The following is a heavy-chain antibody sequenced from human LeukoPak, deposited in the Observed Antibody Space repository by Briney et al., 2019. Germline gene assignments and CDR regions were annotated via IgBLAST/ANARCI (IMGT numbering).Heavy chain of an antibody. D-gene: IGHD3-22*01. CDR1: GFTFRSYS. Sequence: GGSLRLSCAASGFTFRSYSMDWVRQAPGKGLEWVSDISSSSSTIYYADSMKGRFAISRDNAKNSLYLQMNSLRDEDTAVYYCARVTYYYDSSGYYYIDYWGQGTLVTVSS. CDR3: ARVTYYYDSSGYYYIDY. CDR2: ISSSSSTI. J-gene: IGHJ4*02. V-gene: IGHV3-48*02.